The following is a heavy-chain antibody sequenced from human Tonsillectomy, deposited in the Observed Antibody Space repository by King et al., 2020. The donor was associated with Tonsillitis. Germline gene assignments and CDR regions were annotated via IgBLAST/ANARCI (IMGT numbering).Heavy chain of an antibody. CDR1: GGSISSSSYY. CDR2: INYSGST. Sequence: LQLQESGPELVKPSETLSLTCTVSGGSISSSSYYWGWIRQPPGKGLEWIGSINYSGSTYYNPSLKSRVTISVDTTKNQFSLKLSSVTAADTAVYYCVRHGSMIVGDWAVDIWGQGTMVTVSS. CDR3: VRHGSMIVGDWAVDI. D-gene: IGHD3-22*01. J-gene: IGHJ3*02. V-gene: IGHV4-39*01.